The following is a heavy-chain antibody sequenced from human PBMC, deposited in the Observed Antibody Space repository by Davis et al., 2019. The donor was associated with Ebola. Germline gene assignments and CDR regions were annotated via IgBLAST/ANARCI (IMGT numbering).Heavy chain of an antibody. J-gene: IGHJ3*01. CDR3: ARTYYFDDSGYRNAFDV. CDR1: GFTLSNFA. Sequence: GESLKISCVASGFTLSNFAMHWVRQAPGKGLEWVAFISYDGSDEYYADSVKGRFIISRDNSKNTLYLQMNSLRAEDTAVYYCARTYYFDDSGYRNAFDVWGQGTMVTISS. D-gene: IGHD3-22*01. V-gene: IGHV3-30-3*01. CDR2: ISYDGSDE.